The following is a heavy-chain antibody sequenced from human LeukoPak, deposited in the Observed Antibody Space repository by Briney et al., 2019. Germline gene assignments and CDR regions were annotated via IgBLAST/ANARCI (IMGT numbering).Heavy chain of an antibody. CDR1: GFTFSTYS. Sequence: GGSLRLSCSASGFTFSTYSLNWVRQAPGKGLEGVSYISSSGTTLYYADSVKGRFTISRDNAKNSLYLQMNSLRAEDTAVYYCARGNLPYEREAFDIWGQGTMVTVSS. CDR2: ISSSGTTL. CDR3: ARGNLPYEREAFDI. D-gene: IGHD1-7*01. J-gene: IGHJ3*02. V-gene: IGHV3-48*01.